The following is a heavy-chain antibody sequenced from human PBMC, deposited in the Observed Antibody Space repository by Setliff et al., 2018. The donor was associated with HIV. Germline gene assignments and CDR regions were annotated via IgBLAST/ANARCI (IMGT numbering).Heavy chain of an antibody. CDR1: GYTFTKYA. Sequence: VASVKVSCKASGYTFTKYAMNWVRQAPGQGLEWMGWINTNTGNPTYAQGFTGRFVFSLDTSVSTAYLQISSLKAEDTAVYYCARDESDSLYYKDYYYMDVWGKGTTVTVSS. V-gene: IGHV7-4-1*02. J-gene: IGHJ6*03. D-gene: IGHD3-10*01. CDR2: INTNTGNP. CDR3: ARDESDSLYYKDYYYMDV.